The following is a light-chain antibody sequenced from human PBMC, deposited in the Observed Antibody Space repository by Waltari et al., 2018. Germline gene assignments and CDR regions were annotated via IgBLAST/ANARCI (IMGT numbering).Light chain of an antibody. CDR3: FSYAGSNTYV. CDR1: ASDVGGYTY. J-gene: IGLJ1*01. V-gene: IGLV2-11*01. CDR2: DVT. Sequence: QSALTQPRSVSGSPGQSVALSCTGTASDVGGYTYVSWYQQHPGKAPKIMIYDVTNRPSGVPDRFSGSKSGNTASLTISGLQAEDEADYYCFSYAGSNTYVFGTGTKVTVL.